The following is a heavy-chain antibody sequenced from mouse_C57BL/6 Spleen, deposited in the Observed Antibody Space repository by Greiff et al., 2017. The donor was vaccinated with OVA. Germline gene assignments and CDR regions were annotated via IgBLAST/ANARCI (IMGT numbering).Heavy chain of an antibody. D-gene: IGHD1-1*01. CDR1: GYTFTSYW. Sequence: VQLQQPGAELVKPGASVKLSCKASGYTFTSYWMHWVKQRPGQGLEWIGMIHPNSGSTNYNEKFKSKATLTVDKSSSTAYMQLSSLTSEDSAVYYCAREGVLRSHWYFDVWGTGTTVTVSS. J-gene: IGHJ1*03. V-gene: IGHV1-64*01. CDR3: AREGVLRSHWYFDV. CDR2: IHPNSGST.